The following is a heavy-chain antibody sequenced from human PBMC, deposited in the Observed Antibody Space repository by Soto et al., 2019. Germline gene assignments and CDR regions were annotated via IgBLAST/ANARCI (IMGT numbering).Heavy chain of an antibody. Sequence: PVGSLRLSCAASGFTFSDYYMSWIHQAPGKGLEWVSYISSSSSYTNYADSVKGRFTISRDNAKNSLYLQMNSLRAEDTAVYYCARDLPSSGWYYGMDVWGQGTTVTVSS. J-gene: IGHJ6*02. D-gene: IGHD6-19*01. CDR1: GFTFSDYY. CDR2: ISSSSSYT. CDR3: ARDLPSSGWYYGMDV. V-gene: IGHV3-11*06.